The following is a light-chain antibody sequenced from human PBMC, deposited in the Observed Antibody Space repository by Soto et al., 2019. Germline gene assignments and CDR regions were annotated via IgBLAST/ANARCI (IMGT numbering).Light chain of an antibody. CDR2: EVS. CDR3: SSYTSRSTLVV. Sequence: QSALTQPASVSGSPGQSITISCTGTSSDVGGYNYVSWYQQHPGKAPKLMIYEVSNRPSGVSNRFSGSKSGNTASLPISGLQAEDEADYYCSSYTSRSTLVVFGGGTKLTVL. V-gene: IGLV2-14*01. J-gene: IGLJ2*01. CDR1: SSDVGGYNY.